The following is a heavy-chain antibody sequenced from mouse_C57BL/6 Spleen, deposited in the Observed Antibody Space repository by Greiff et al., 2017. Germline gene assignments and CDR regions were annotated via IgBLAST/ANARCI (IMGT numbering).Heavy chain of an antibody. CDR3: ARSEDGYYNAMDY. CDR1: GYTFTSYW. CDR2: IDPSDSET. Sequence: VQLQQPGAELVRPGSSVKLSCKASGYTFTSYWMHWVKQRPIQGLEWIGNIDPSDSETHYNQKFKDKATLTVDKSSSTAYMQLSGLTSEDSAVYYCARSEDGYYNAMDYWGQGTSVTVAS. J-gene: IGHJ4*01. D-gene: IGHD2-3*01. V-gene: IGHV1-52*01.